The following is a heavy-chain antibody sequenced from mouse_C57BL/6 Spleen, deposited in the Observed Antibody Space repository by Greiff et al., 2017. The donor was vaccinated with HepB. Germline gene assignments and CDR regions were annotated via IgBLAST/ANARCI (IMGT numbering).Heavy chain of an antibody. Sequence: EVQLQQSGPELVKPGASVKISCKASGYSFTGYYMNWVKQSPEKSLEWIGEINPSTGGTTYNQKFKAKATLTVDKSSSTAYMQLKSLTSEDSAVYYCARLGKSSPFDYWGQGTTLTVSS. CDR3: ARLGKSSPFDY. J-gene: IGHJ2*01. CDR1: GYSFTGYY. CDR2: INPSTGGT. V-gene: IGHV1-42*01.